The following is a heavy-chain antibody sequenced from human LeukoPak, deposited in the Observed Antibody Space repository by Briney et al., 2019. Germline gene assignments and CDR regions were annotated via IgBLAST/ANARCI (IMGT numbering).Heavy chain of an antibody. CDR2: ISSSSSYT. Sequence: PGGSLRLSCADSGFTFSDYYMSWIRQAPGKGLEWVSYISSSSSYTNYADSVKGRFTISRDNAKNSLYLQMNSLRAEDTAVYYCARSKGGCPPLSWPCDYWGQGTLVTVSS. CDR3: ARSKGGCPPLSWPCDY. J-gene: IGHJ4*02. CDR1: GFTFSDYY. V-gene: IGHV3-11*06. D-gene: IGHD1-26*01.